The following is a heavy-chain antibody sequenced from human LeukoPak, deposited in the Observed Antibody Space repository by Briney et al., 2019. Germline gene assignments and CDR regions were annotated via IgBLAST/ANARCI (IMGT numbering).Heavy chain of an antibody. J-gene: IGHJ1*01. CDR3: ARSSYSSGWQSKTAEYFQH. CDR1: GGSFSGYY. CDR2: INHRGST. Sequence: SETLSLTCAVYGGSFSGYYWSWIRQPPGKGLEWIGEINHRGSTNYNPSPKSRVTISVDTSKNQFSLKLSSVTAADTAVYYCARSSYSSGWQSKTAEYFQHWGQGTLVTVSS. D-gene: IGHD6-19*01. V-gene: IGHV4-34*01.